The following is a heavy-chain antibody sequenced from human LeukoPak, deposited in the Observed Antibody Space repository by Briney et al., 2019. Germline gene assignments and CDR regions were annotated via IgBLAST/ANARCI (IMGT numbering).Heavy chain of an antibody. CDR1: GFTFSSYG. D-gene: IGHD3-3*01. Sequence: GGSLRLSCAASGFTFSSYGMHWVRQAPGKGLEWVAFIRYDGSNKYYADSVKGRFTISRDSSKNTLYLQMNSLRAEDTAVYYCATTSITIFGVVIGFDYWGQGTLVTVSS. J-gene: IGHJ4*02. CDR2: IRYDGSNK. CDR3: ATTSITIFGVVIGFDY. V-gene: IGHV3-30*02.